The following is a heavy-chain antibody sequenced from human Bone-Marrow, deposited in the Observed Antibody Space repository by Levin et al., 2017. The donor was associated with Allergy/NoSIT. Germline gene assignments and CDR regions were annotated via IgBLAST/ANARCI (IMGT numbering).Heavy chain of an antibody. Sequence: GGSLRLSCAASGFTFNLFPMHWVRQAPGKGLEFVSSIGSNGNNPFYADSVKGRFTISRDNSENTLYLQMGSLTAEDMAVYYCARDRDSGWSFDYWGQGTLVTVSS. D-gene: IGHD6-19*01. CDR3: ARDRDSGWSFDY. V-gene: IGHV3-64*02. J-gene: IGHJ4*02. CDR2: IGSNGNNP. CDR1: GFTFNLFP.